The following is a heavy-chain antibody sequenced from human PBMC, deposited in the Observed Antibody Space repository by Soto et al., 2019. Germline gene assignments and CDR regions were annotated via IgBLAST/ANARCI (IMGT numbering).Heavy chain of an antibody. D-gene: IGHD5-12*01. CDR3: TRDLRSGRYYYYMDV. Sequence: GGSLRLSCTASGFTLGDYAMSWFRQAPGKGLEWVGFIRSKAYGGTTEYAASVKGRYTISTENSKSIAYLQINRLKTEDTAVYYCTRDLRSGRYYYYMDVWGKGTTVTVSS. J-gene: IGHJ6*03. V-gene: IGHV3-49*03. CDR1: GFTLGDYA. CDR2: IRSKAYGGTT.